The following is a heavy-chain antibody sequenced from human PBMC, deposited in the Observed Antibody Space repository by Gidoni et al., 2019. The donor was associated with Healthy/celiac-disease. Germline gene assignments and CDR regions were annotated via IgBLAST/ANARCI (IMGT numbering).Heavy chain of an antibody. Sequence: QVQLVQSGAEVKNPGASVKVSCKASGYTFTGYYIHWVRQAPGQGLEWMGRIKPNSGGTNYGQKFQGRVTMTRDTSISTAYMELSRLRSDDTAVYYCARSPLAVADFDYWGQGTLVTVSS. V-gene: IGHV1-2*06. CDR1: GYTFTGYY. CDR3: ARSPLAVADFDY. D-gene: IGHD6-19*01. CDR2: IKPNSGGT. J-gene: IGHJ4*02.